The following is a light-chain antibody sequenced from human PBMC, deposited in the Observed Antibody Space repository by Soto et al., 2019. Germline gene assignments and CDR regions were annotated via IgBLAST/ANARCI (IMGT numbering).Light chain of an antibody. CDR2: APS. V-gene: IGKV1-39*01. Sequence: DIQMTQSPSSLSASVGDRVTITCRASESIARHLNWYQQKPGKAPKLLIYAPSSLQNGVPSRFRGGGSGTDFTLTISNLQPEDFATYYCQQSYSALSITFGQGTRLEIK. CDR1: ESIARH. J-gene: IGKJ5*01. CDR3: QQSYSALSIT.